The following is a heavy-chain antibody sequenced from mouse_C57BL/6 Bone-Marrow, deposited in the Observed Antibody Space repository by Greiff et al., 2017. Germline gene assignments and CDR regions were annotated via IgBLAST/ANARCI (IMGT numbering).Heavy chain of an antibody. Sequence: VQLQESGAELVRPGASVTLSCKASGYTFTDYEMHWVKQTPVHGLEWIGAIDPETGGTAYNQKFKGKAILTADKSSSTAYMELRSLTSEDSAVYYCTGDYGVGFAYWGQGTLVTVSA. CDR3: TGDYGVGFAY. D-gene: IGHD2-4*01. J-gene: IGHJ3*01. CDR2: IDPETGGT. V-gene: IGHV1-15*01. CDR1: GYTFTDYE.